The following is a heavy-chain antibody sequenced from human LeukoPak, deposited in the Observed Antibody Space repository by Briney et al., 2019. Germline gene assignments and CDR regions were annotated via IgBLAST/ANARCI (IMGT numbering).Heavy chain of an antibody. Sequence: ASVKVSCKASGGTFSSYAISWVRQAPGQGLEWMGGIIPIFGTANYAQKFQGRVTITADKSTSTAYMELSSLRSEDTAVYYCARRPSSSRRPYYFDYWGQGTLVTVSS. CDR2: IIPIFGTA. CDR3: ARRPSSSRRPYYFDY. J-gene: IGHJ4*02. V-gene: IGHV1-69*06. D-gene: IGHD6-13*01. CDR1: GGTFSSYA.